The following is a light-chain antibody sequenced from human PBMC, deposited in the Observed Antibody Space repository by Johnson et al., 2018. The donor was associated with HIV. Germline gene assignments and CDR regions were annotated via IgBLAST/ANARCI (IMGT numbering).Light chain of an antibody. J-gene: IGLJ1*01. CDR3: GTWDSSLSVV. CDR1: SSNIGNNY. V-gene: IGLV1-51*01. Sequence: VLTQPPSVSAAPGQKVTISCSGSSSNIGNNYVSWYQQLPGTAPKLLIYDNNRRPSGIPDRFSGSKSGTSATLGITGLQTGDEADYYCGTWDSSLSVVFGTGTKVTVL. CDR2: DNN.